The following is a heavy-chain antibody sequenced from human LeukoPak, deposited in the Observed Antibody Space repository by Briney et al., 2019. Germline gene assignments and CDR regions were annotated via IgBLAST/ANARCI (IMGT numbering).Heavy chain of an antibody. V-gene: IGHV5-51*01. D-gene: IGHD7-27*01. CDR3: ARPNWARRYFDY. Sequence: GESLKISCKRSGYIFTSYSSAWVRQMPGKGLEWMGVIYPYDSEIRYSPSFQGQVTISADKSISTAYLQWSSLKASETAMYYCARPNWARRYFDYWGQGTLVTVSS. J-gene: IGHJ4*02. CDR2: IYPYDSEI. CDR1: GYIFTSYS.